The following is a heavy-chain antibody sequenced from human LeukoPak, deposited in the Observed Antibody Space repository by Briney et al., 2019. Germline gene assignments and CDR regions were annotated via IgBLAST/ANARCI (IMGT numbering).Heavy chain of an antibody. J-gene: IGHJ4*02. D-gene: IGHD1-26*01. V-gene: IGHV3-23*01. Sequence: GGSLRLSCAASGFTFSSIAMSWVRQAPEKGLEWVSTISGSGGGTYCADSVKGRFTISRDDSKNTLYLQMNSLRADDTAVYYCAKDLGRYRNNFFDYWGQGNLVTVSS. CDR2: ISGSGGGT. CDR1: GFTFSSIA. CDR3: AKDLGRYRNNFFDY.